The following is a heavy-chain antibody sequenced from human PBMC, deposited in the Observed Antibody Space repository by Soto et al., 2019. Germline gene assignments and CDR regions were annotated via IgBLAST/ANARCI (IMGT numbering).Heavy chain of an antibody. D-gene: IGHD2-2*01. CDR1: GCSFRCYG. J-gene: IGHJ4*02. Sequence: LKVSCVAYGCSFRCYGMHWVRQARGKGLEWVAVISYDGSNKYYADSVKGRFTISRDNSKNTLYLQMNSLRAEDTAVYYCAKGGPMGYCSSTSCYYFDYWGQGTLVTVSS. CDR2: ISYDGSNK. CDR3: AKGGPMGYCSSTSCYYFDY. V-gene: IGHV3-30*18.